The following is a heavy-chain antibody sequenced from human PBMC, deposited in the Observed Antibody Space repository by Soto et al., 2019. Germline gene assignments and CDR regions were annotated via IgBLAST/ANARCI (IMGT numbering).Heavy chain of an antibody. CDR2: ITGGGASS. CDR3: AKMDKRGYYYYGMDV. J-gene: IGHJ6*02. CDR1: GFTFSSYA. Sequence: GPLRLSCATSGFTFSSYAMSWVRQAPGKGLEWVSAITGGGASSYYADSVKGHFTISRDNSKNTVYLQMHSLRAEDTAVYYCAKMDKRGYYYYGMDVWGQGTTVTVSS. D-gene: IGHD2-15*01. V-gene: IGHV3-23*01.